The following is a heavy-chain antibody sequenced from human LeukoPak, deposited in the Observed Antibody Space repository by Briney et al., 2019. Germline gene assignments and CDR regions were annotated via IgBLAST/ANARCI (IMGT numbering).Heavy chain of an antibody. V-gene: IGHV3-66*01. CDR3: VRLTT. D-gene: IGHD3-9*01. CDR2: IYSGGGT. J-gene: IGHJ5*02. CDR1: GFTVSSNY. Sequence: GGSLRLSCAASGFTVSSNYMSWVRQAPGKGLEWVSLIYSGGGTYYADSVKGRFTISRDNFNNTMYLQMNSLRAEDTAVYYCVRLTTWGQGTLVTVSS.